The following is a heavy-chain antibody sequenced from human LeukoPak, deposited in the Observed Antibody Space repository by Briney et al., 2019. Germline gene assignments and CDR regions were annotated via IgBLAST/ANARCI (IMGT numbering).Heavy chain of an antibody. V-gene: IGHV3-30*02. CDR3: ARYYYDSSGYEADY. D-gene: IGHD3-22*01. Sequence: PGGSLRLSCAASGFTFSSYGMHWVRQAPGKGLEWVAFIRYDGSNKYYADSVKGRFTIPRDNSKNTLYLQMNSLRAEDTAVYYCARYYYDSSGYEADYWGQGTLVTVSS. CDR1: GFTFSSYG. CDR2: IRYDGSNK. J-gene: IGHJ4*02.